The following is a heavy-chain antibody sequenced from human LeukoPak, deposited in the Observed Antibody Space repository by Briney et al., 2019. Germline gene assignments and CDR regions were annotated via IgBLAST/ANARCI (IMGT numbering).Heavy chain of an antibody. CDR3: ARRGYSYGYTDY. Sequence: PSQTLSLTCTVSGGSISSGGYYWSWIRQHPGKGLEWIGSIYYSGSTYYNPSLKSRVTISVDTSKNQFSLKLSSVTAADTAVYYCARRGYSYGYTDYWGQGTLVTVSS. J-gene: IGHJ4*02. CDR1: GGSISSGGYY. V-gene: IGHV4-30-2*03. CDR2: IYYSGST. D-gene: IGHD5-18*01.